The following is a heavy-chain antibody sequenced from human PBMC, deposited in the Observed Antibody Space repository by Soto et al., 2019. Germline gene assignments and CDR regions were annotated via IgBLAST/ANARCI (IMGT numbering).Heavy chain of an antibody. D-gene: IGHD2-2*01. Sequence: GGSLRLSCAASGFTFSSYGMHWVRQAPGKGLEWVAVIWYDGSNKYYADSVKGRFTISRDNSKNTLYLQMNSLRAEDTAVYYCARTVYCSSTSCPISYYYYGMDVWGQGTTVTVSS. V-gene: IGHV3-33*01. CDR2: IWYDGSNK. CDR1: GFTFSSYG. J-gene: IGHJ6*02. CDR3: ARTVYCSSTSCPISYYYYGMDV.